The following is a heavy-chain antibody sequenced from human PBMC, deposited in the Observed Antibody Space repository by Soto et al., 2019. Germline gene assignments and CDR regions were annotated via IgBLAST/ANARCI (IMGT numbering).Heavy chain of an antibody. J-gene: IGHJ4*02. CDR3: TIILMVEMATIFRPDGSYYFDY. D-gene: IGHD5-12*01. CDR1: GFTFSNAW. V-gene: IGHV3-15*07. Sequence: GGSLRLSCAASGFTFSNAWMNWVRQAPGKGLEWVGRIKSKTDGGTTDYAAPVKGRFTISRDDSKNTLYLQMNRLKTEDTAVYYCTIILMVEMATIFRPDGSYYFDYWGQGTLVTVSS. CDR2: IKSKTDGGTT.